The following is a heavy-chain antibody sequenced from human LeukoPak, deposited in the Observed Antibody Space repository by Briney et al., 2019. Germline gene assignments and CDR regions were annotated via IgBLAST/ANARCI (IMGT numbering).Heavy chain of an antibody. D-gene: IGHD3-9*01. CDR2: IYYRGDT. V-gene: IGHV4-39*01. J-gene: IGHJ4*02. Sequence: PSETLSLTCTVSGGSISSSSYYWGWIRQPPGKGLEWIGSIYYRGDTYYNPSLKSRVTISEDTSKNQFSLKLRYVTAADTAVYYCGKTDIYFNPIDYWGPGSLVTVSS. CDR1: GGSISSSSYY. CDR3: GKTDIYFNPIDY.